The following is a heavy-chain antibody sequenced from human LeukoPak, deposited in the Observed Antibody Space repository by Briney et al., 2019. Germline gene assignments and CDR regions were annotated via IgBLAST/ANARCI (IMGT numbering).Heavy chain of an antibody. D-gene: IGHD3-16*01. Sequence: GGSLRLSCAASGFTFSAYGMHWVRQAPGKGPEWVAVIWYDGSNKYYADSVKGRFTISRDNSKNTLYLQMNRLRAEDTAVYYCARDWGEGFFSMAFDIWGQGTMVTISS. V-gene: IGHV3-33*01. CDR1: GFTFSAYG. CDR3: ARDWGEGFFSMAFDI. J-gene: IGHJ3*02. CDR2: IWYDGSNK.